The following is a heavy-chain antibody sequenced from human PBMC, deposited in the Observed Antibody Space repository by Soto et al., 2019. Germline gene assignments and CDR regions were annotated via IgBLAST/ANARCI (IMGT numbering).Heavy chain of an antibody. J-gene: IGHJ6*02. CDR1: GFTFSSYG. Sequence: GSLRLSCAASGFTFSSYGMHWVRQAPGKGLEWVAVIWYDGSNKYYADSVKGRFTISRDNSKNTLYLQMNSLRAEDTAVYYCARVPLGNYYYYGMDVWGQGTTVTVSS. D-gene: IGHD6-13*01. CDR3: ARVPLGNYYYYGMDV. V-gene: IGHV3-33*08. CDR2: IWYDGSNK.